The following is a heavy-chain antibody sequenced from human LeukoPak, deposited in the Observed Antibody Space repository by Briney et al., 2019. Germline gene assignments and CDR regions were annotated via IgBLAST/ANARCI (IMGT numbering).Heavy chain of an antibody. J-gene: IGHJ4*02. CDR3: ARIQKGYFAY. V-gene: IGHV4-59*01. D-gene: IGHD1-1*01. Sequence: SETLTLTCTVSGGSISTYFWSWIRQPPGKGLEWIGYIYYSGSTNYSPSLESRVTISVDTSKKQFSLKLSSVTAADTAVYYCARIQKGYFAYWGQGTLVTVSS. CDR1: GGSISTYF. CDR2: IYYSGST.